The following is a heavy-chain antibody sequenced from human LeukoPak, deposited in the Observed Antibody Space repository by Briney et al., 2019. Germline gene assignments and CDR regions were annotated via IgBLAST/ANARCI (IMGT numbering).Heavy chain of an antibody. J-gene: IGHJ5*02. V-gene: IGHV4-39*01. CDR3: ARRGDYGSAWFDP. D-gene: IGHD4-17*01. Sequence: SETLSLTCTVSGGSITSNFYYWGWLRQPPGKGLEWLGSIYYDGKTSYNPSLKSRVTISLDTSKSQFSLKLTSVTAADTAVYYCARRGDYGSAWFDPWGQGTVVTVSS. CDR1: GGSITSNFYY. CDR2: IYYDGKT.